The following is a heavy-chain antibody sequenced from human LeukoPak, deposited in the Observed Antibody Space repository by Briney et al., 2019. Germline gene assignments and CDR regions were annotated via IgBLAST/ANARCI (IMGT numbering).Heavy chain of an antibody. J-gene: IGHJ4*02. CDR3: ARSRSDWYVNTAGH. CDR2: INPNTGNP. D-gene: IGHD6-19*01. CDR1: GYTFINYA. Sequence: ASVKVSCKTSGYTFINYAMNWVRQAPGQGLEWMGWINPNTGNPTYAQGFTGRFVFSLDTSVSSLKAEDTAVYYCARSRSDWYVNTAGHWGQGTLVTVSS. V-gene: IGHV7-4-1*01.